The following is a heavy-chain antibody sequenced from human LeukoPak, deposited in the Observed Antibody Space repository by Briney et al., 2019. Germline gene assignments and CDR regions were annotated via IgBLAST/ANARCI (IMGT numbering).Heavy chain of an antibody. V-gene: IGHV4-59*01. CDR1: GGSINSYY. CDR3: ARGGYYGSGNDFRFDP. J-gene: IGHJ5*02. CDR2: IHYTGST. Sequence: SETLSLTCTVSGGSINSYYWSWIRQPPGKGLECIGYIHYTGSTNYNPSLKSRVTISVDTSKNQFSLKLSSVTAADTAIYYCARGGYYGSGNDFRFDPWGQGTLVTVSS. D-gene: IGHD3-10*01.